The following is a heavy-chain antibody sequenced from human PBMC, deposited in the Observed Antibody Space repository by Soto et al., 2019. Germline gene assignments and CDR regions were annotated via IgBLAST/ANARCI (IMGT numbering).Heavy chain of an antibody. Sequence: QITLKESGPTLVKPTQTLTLTCSFSGFSLSTSGVSVGWIRQPPGKALEWLGIIYWDDDKRYSPSLNSRLTITKDTSKNQVVLTMTNMDPVDTATYYCAHKWREQLTFDYWGQGTLVTVSS. J-gene: IGHJ4*02. V-gene: IGHV2-5*02. CDR2: IYWDDDK. CDR3: AHKWREQLTFDY. D-gene: IGHD1-26*01. CDR1: GFSLSTSGVS.